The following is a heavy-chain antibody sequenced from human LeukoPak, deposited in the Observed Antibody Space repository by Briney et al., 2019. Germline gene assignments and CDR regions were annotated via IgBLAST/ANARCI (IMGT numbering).Heavy chain of an antibody. CDR3: ARGGSYEDWFDP. CDR1: GGSISNYY. D-gene: IGHD1-26*01. J-gene: IGHJ5*02. Sequence: SETLSLTCTVSGGSISNYYWSWIRQPPGRGLEWIGYIFYSGNTNYNPSLKSRVTISLDTSKSQFSLKLSSVTAADTAVYYCARGGSYEDWFDPWGQGTLVTVSS. CDR2: IFYSGNT. V-gene: IGHV4-59*01.